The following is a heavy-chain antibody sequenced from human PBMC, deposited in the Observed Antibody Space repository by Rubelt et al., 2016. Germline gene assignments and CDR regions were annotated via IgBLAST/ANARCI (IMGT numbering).Heavy chain of an antibody. V-gene: IGHV3-74*01. CDR3: ARVYSSGWPDY. Sequence: TFSSYWMHWVRQAPGKGLVWVSRINSDGSNTNYADSVKGRFTISRDNAENTLYLQMNSLRAEDTAVYYCARVYSSGWPDYWGQGTLVTVSS. CDR1: TFSSYW. J-gene: IGHJ4*02. D-gene: IGHD6-19*01. CDR2: INSDGSNT.